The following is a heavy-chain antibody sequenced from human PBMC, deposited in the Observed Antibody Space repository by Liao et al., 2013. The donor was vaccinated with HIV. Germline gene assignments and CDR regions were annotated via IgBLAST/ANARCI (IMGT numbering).Heavy chain of an antibody. J-gene: IGHJ6*03. CDR1: GGSFSAYL. CDR3: ARGQDDYGDYGDPNYYMDV. V-gene: IGHV4-34*01. D-gene: IGHD4-17*01. Sequence: QVQLQESGPGLVKPSETLSLTCAVYGGSFSAYLWSWIRQPPREGAWSGLGKVNHGGSTNYNSSLKSRVTISRDTSKNQFSLKLSSVTAADTAVYYCARGQDDYGDYGDPNYYMDVWGKGTTVTVSS. CDR2: VNHGGST.